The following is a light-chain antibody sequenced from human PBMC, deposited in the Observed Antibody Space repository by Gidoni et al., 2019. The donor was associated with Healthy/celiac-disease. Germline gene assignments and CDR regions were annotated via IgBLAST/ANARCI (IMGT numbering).Light chain of an antibody. CDR2: AAS. Sequence: DIQMTQSPSSLSASVGDRVTITCRASQSISSYLNWYQQKPGKAPKLLLYAASSLQSGVPSRFSGSGSWTDFTLTISSLQPEDFATYYCQQSYSTPLYTFGQGTKLEIK. J-gene: IGKJ2*01. CDR1: QSISSY. V-gene: IGKV1-39*01. CDR3: QQSYSTPLYT.